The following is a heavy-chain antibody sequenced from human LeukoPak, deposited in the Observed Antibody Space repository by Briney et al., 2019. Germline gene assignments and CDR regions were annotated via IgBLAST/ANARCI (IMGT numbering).Heavy chain of an antibody. V-gene: IGHV4-34*01. CDR1: GGSFSGYY. CDR2: INHSGST. J-gene: IGHJ6*02. Sequence: SETLSLTCAVYGGSFSGYYWSWIRQPPGKGLEWIGEINHSGSTNYNPSLKSRVTISVDTSKNQFSLKLSSVTAADTAVYYCARMGIYCSGGSCKTYYYYYGMDVWGQGTTVTVSS. D-gene: IGHD2-15*01. CDR3: ARMGIYCSGGSCKTYYYYYGMDV.